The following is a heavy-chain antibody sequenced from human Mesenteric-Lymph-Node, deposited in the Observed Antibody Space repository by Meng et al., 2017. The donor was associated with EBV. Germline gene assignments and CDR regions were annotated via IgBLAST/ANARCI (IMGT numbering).Heavy chain of an antibody. CDR1: CDSGNSSNW. Sequence: QVQLQGSGPGLLKPSGTLSLTCGVSCDSGNSSNWWRWVRQPPGKGLEWIGEMSHSGSSNYNPSLNNRVTMSVDKSKNRVFLQLSSVTAADTAMYYCARILVGENSGYFLDYWGQGIVVTVSS. CDR3: ARILVGENSGYFLDY. J-gene: IGHJ4*02. V-gene: IGHV4-4*02. CDR2: MSHSGSS. D-gene: IGHD3-22*01.